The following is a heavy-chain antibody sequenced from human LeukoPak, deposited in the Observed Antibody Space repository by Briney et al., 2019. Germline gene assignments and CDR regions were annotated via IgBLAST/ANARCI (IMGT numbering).Heavy chain of an antibody. D-gene: IGHD2-2*01. CDR2: IYTSGST. CDR3: ARLWRYCSSTSCGYGMDV. J-gene: IGHJ6*02. V-gene: IGHV4-4*07. Sequence: SETLSLTCTVSGGSISSYYWSWIRQPAGKGLEWIGRIYTSGSTNYNPSLKSRVTMSVDTSKNQFSLKLSSVTAADTAVYYCARLWRYCSSTSCGYGMDVWGQGTTVTVSS. CDR1: GGSISSYY.